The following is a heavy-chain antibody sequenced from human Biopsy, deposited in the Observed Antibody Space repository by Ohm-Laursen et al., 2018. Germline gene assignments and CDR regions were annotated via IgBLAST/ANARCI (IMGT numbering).Heavy chain of an antibody. J-gene: IGHJ5*02. CDR2: VYNGGIT. CDR3: ARTPRDSFWSGSYKRGLWFDP. V-gene: IGHV4-59*07. D-gene: IGHD3-3*01. CDR1: GGSIIGYY. Sequence: SDTLSLTCSVSGGSIIGYYWTWIRQPPGKGLEWIGHVYNGGITNYNPSLKSRVTISKDTSKNQFSLQVNSVTAADTAVYYCARTPRDSFWSGSYKRGLWFDPWGQGTLVIVSS.